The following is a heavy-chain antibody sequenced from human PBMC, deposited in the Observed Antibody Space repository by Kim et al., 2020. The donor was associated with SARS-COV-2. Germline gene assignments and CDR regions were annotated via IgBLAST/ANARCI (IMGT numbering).Heavy chain of an antibody. CDR2: ITHTADRT. CDR3: TKDGGE. J-gene: IGHJ1*01. D-gene: IGHD6-25*01. CDR1: GFTFSTYA. Sequence: GGSLRLSCVASGFTFSTYAMYWVLQAPGKGLEWVSGITHTADRTFYADSVKGRFTISRDYSKNTLYLQMDSLRADDTAIYYCTKDGGEGGQGAHVTVSP. V-gene: IGHV3-23*01.